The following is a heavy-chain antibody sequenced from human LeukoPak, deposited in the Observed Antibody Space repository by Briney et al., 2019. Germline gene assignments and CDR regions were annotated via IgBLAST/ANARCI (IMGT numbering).Heavy chain of an antibody. J-gene: IGHJ6*02. CDR1: GFTFSSYA. V-gene: IGHV3-30-3*01. D-gene: IGHD3-10*01. Sequence: PGGSLRLSCAASGFTFSSYAMHWVRQAPGKGLEWVALISYDGSNEYYADSVKGRFTISRDNSKNTLYLQMNSLRAEDTAVYYCAGDQVGDGDYTYYGMDVWGQGTTVTVSS. CDR2: ISYDGSNE. CDR3: AGDQVGDGDYTYYGMDV.